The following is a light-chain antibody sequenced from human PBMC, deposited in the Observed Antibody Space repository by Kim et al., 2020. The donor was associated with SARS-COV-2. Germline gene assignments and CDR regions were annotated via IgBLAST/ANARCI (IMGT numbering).Light chain of an antibody. Sequence: DIQMTQSPSSLSASVGDRVTITCRASQSISSYLNWYQQKPGKAPKLLIYAASSLQSGVPSRFSGSGSGTDFTLTISSLQPEDFATYYCQQSYSTPVSTFGQGTKLEI. V-gene: IGKV1-39*01. CDR3: QQSYSTPVST. CDR1: QSISSY. CDR2: AAS. J-gene: IGKJ2*02.